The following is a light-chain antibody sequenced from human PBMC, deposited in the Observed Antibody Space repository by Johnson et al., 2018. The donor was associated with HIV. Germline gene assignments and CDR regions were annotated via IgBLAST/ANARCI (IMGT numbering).Light chain of an antibody. J-gene: IGLJ1*01. V-gene: IGLV1-51*01. CDR2: DNN. CDR3: GTWDNSLSTGA. Sequence: QSVLTQPPSVSAASGQKVDISCSGGSSNIEDNYVSWYQQLPHTAPRLLISDNNKRPSGIPDRFSGSKSGTSATLGITGLQTGAEADYYCGTWDNSLSTGAFGSGTKVTVL. CDR1: SSNIEDNY.